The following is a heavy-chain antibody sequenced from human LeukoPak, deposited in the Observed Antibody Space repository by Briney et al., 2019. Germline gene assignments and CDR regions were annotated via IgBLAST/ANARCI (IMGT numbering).Heavy chain of an antibody. CDR3: ARHSGFWMYYYGSGSRPDPYYFDY. J-gene: IGHJ4*02. CDR2: IYPGDSDT. Sequence: GESLKISCKGSGYSFTSYWIGWVRQMPGKGLEWMGIIYPGDSDTRYSPSFQGQVTISADKSISTAYLQWSSLKASDTAMYYCARHSGFWMYYYGSGSRPDPYYFDYWGQGTLVTVSS. CDR1: GYSFTSYW. D-gene: IGHD3-10*01. V-gene: IGHV5-51*01.